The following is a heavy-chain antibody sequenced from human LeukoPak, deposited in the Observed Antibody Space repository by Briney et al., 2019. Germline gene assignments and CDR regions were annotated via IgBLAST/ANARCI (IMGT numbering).Heavy chain of an antibody. V-gene: IGHV3-48*03. CDR2: ISSSGSTI. Sequence: GGSLRLSCAASGFTFSTYEMNWVRQAPGKGLEWVSYISSSGSTIYYADSVKGRFTISRDNAKNTLYLQMNSLRAEDTAVYYCARYSVGATKGAFDIWGQGTMVTVSS. CDR1: GFTFSTYE. D-gene: IGHD1-26*01. J-gene: IGHJ3*02. CDR3: ARYSVGATKGAFDI.